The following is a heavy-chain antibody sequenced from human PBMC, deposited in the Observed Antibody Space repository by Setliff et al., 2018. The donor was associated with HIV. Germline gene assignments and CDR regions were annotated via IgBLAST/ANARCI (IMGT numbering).Heavy chain of an antibody. J-gene: IGHJ4*02. CDR2: IYYSGST. CDR3: ARAGRYSSGWYANYYFDF. Sequence: PSETLSLTCTVSGESISSSGYYWAWIRQPPGKGLEWIGSIYYSGSTSYCPSLKGRVTMSVDTSKNQFSLKLSSVTAADTAIFYCARAGRYSSGWYANYYFDFWGQGTLVTVSS. V-gene: IGHV4-39*07. CDR1: GESISSSGYY. D-gene: IGHD6-19*01.